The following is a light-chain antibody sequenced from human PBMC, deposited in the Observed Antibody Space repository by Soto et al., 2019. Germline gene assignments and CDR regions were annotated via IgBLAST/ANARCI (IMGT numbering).Light chain of an antibody. CDR2: KVS. J-gene: IGKJ2*01. CDR1: QSLVFSDGNTF. Sequence: DVVMTQSPLSLPATLGQPASISCRSSQSLVFSDGNTFLNWFHQRPGQSPRRLIYKVSNRDSGVPDRFSGSGSGTDFTRRISRVEAEGVGVYYCMQYTHSPGTFGEGTKLEIK. CDR3: MQYTHSPGT. V-gene: IGKV2-30*01.